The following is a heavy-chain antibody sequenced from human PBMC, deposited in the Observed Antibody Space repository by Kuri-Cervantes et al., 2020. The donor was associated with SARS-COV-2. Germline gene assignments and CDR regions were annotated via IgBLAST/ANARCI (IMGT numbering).Heavy chain of an antibody. CDR3: ARDLSVTIFGAVPHSNNWFDP. J-gene: IGHJ5*02. D-gene: IGHD3-3*01. V-gene: IGHV4-61*02. Sequence: SETLSLTCTVSGGSISSGSYYWSWIRQPAGKGLEWIGRIYTSGSTNYNPSLKSRVTMSVDTSKNQFSLKLSSVTAADTAVYYCARDLSVTIFGAVPHSNNWFDPWGQGTLVTVSS. CDR2: IYTSGST. CDR1: GGSISSGSYY.